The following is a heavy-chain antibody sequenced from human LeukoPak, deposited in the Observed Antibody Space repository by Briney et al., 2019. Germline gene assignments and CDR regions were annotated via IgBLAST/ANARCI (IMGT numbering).Heavy chain of an antibody. D-gene: IGHD3-16*02. J-gene: IGHJ4*02. CDR2: VNGDGGST. CDR3: AKSLYGGCDY. Sequence: GGSLRLSCAASGFSFSTYAMSWVRQAPGKGLEWVSGVNGDGGSTSYADSVKGRFTIFRDNSKNTVYLQMNSLRVEDTAVYYCAKSLYGGCDYWGQGTVVTVSS. CDR1: GFSFSTYA. V-gene: IGHV3-23*01.